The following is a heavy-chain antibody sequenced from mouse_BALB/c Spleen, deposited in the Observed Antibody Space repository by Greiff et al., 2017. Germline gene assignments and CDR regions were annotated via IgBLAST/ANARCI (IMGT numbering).Heavy chain of an antibody. CDR1: GFTFSSFG. Sequence: DVKLMESGGGLVQPGGSRTLSCAASGFTFSSFGMHWVRQAPEKGLEWVAYISSGSSTIYYADTVKGRFTISRDNPKNTLFLQITSLRSEDTAMYYCARYYYGSSYAMDYWGQGTSVTVSS. D-gene: IGHD1-1*01. J-gene: IGHJ4*01. CDR2: ISSGSSTI. CDR3: ARYYYGSSYAMDY. V-gene: IGHV5-17*02.